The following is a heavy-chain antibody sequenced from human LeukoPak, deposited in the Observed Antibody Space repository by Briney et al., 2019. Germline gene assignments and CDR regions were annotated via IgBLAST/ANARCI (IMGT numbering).Heavy chain of an antibody. CDR3: ARGRGRFRPTYFDY. CDR2: INHSGST. D-gene: IGHD1-26*01. J-gene: IGHJ4*02. Sequence: PSETLPLTCAVYGGSFSGYYWSWIRQPPGKGLEWIGEINHSGSTNYNPSLKSRVTISVDTSKNQFSLKLSSVTAADTAVYYCARGRGRFRPTYFDYWGQGTLVTVSS. CDR1: GGSFSGYY. V-gene: IGHV4-34*01.